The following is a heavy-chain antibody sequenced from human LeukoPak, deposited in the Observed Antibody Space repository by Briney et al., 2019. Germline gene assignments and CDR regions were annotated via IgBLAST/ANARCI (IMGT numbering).Heavy chain of an antibody. CDR2: IYYSGST. CDR3: ARVLLWFGELFDYGMDV. V-gene: IGHV4-31*03. J-gene: IGHJ6*04. D-gene: IGHD3-10*01. CDR1: GGSISSGGYY. Sequence: PQTLSLTCTVSGGSISSGGYYWSWIRQHPGKGLEWIGYIYYSGSTYYNPSLKSRVTISVDTSKNQFSLKLSSVTAADTAVYYCARVLLWFGELFDYGMDVWGKGTTVTVSS.